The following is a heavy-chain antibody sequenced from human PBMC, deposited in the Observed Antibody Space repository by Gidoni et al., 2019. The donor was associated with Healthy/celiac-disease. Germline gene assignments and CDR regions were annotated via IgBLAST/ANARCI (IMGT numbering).Heavy chain of an antibody. J-gene: IGHJ6*02. CDR3: ARMPVRYYYYYGMDV. Sequence: EVQLVESGGGLVKPGGSLRLSCAASGFTFSSYSMNWVRQAPGKGLEWVSSISSSSSYIYYADSVKGRFTISRDNAKNSLYLQMNSLRAEDTAVYYCARMPVRYYYYYGMDVWGQGTTVTVSS. CDR2: ISSSSSYI. D-gene: IGHD2-2*01. V-gene: IGHV3-21*01. CDR1: GFTFSSYS.